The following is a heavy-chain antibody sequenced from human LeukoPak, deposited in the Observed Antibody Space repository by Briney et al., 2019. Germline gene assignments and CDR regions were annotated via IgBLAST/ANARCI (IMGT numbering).Heavy chain of an antibody. J-gene: IGHJ4*02. V-gene: IGHV3-33*05. D-gene: IGHD3-10*01. CDR1: GFTFSSYG. CDR2: ISYDGSNK. CDR3: ARARGGVRGVTDY. Sequence: GGSLRLSCAASGFTFSSYGMHWVRQAPGRGLEWVAVISYDGSNKYYADSVKGRFTISRDNSKNTLYLQMNSLRAEDTAVYYCARARGGVRGVTDYWGQEPLVPVPS.